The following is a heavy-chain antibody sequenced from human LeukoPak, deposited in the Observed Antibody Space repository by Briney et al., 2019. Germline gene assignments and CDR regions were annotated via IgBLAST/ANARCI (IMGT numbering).Heavy chain of an antibody. Sequence: GSLRLSCAASGFTFSDYYMSWIRQAPGKGLEWVSYISSSGSTIYYADSVKGRFTISRDNAKNSLYLQMNSLRAEDTAVYYCAKDPMIVVLYYFDYWGQGTLVTVSS. CDR1: GFTFSDYY. CDR3: AKDPMIVVLYYFDY. V-gene: IGHV3-11*01. J-gene: IGHJ4*02. D-gene: IGHD3-22*01. CDR2: ISSSGSTI.